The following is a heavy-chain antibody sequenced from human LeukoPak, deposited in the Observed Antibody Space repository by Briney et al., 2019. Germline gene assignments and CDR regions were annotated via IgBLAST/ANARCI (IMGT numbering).Heavy chain of an antibody. V-gene: IGHV4-30-4*01. CDR3: ARWGYCGGDCYMIDY. D-gene: IGHD2-21*02. CDR1: GGSISSGDYY. J-gene: IGHJ4*02. Sequence: SQTLSLTCTVSGGSISSGDYYWSWIRQPPGKGLEWIGEIYHSGSTNYNPSLKSRVTISVDKSKNQFSLKLSSVTAADTAVYYCARWGYCGGDCYMIDYWGQGTLVTVSS. CDR2: IYHSGST.